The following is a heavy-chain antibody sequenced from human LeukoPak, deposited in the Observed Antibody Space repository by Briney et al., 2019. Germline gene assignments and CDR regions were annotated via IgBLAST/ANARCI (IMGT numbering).Heavy chain of an antibody. Sequence: GGSLRLSCAASGFTFSSYSMNWVRQAPGKGLEWVSSISSSSSYIYYADSVKGRFTISRDNAKNSLYLQMNSLRAEDTAVYYCARVMTTATRNAFDIWGQGTMVTVSS. CDR2: ISSSSSYI. CDR3: ARVMTTATRNAFDI. J-gene: IGHJ3*02. CDR1: GFTFSSYS. D-gene: IGHD4-17*01. V-gene: IGHV3-21*01.